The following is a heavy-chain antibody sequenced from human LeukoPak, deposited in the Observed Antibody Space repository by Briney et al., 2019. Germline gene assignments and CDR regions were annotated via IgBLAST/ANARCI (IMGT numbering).Heavy chain of an antibody. V-gene: IGHV1-24*01. J-gene: IGHJ6*02. CDR2: FDPEDGET. CDR1: GYTLTELS. CDR3: ATVGSGGRYYYYGMDV. Sequence: ASVKVSCKVSGYTLTELSMHWVRQAPGKGLEGMGGFDPEDGETIYAQKFQGRVTMTEDTSTDTAYMELSSLRSEDTAVYHCATVGSGGRYYYYGMDVWGQGTTVTVSS. D-gene: IGHD2-8*02.